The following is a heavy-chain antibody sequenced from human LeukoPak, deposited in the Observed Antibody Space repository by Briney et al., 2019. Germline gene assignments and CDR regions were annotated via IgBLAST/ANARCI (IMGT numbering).Heavy chain of an antibody. CDR2: MNPNSGNT. D-gene: IGHD2-2*01. Sequence: GASVKVSCKASGYTFTSYDINWVRQATGQGLEWMGWMNPNSGNTGYAQKFQGRVTITTDESTSTAYMELSSLRSEDTAVYYCAREGRQDQLHWGQGTLVTVSS. V-gene: IGHV1-8*01. CDR3: AREGRQDQLH. CDR1: GYTFTSYD. J-gene: IGHJ4*02.